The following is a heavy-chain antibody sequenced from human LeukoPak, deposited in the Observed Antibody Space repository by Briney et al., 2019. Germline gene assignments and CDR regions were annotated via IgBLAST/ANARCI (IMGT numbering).Heavy chain of an antibody. Sequence: PGGSLRLSCAASGFTFSTSGMHWVRQAPGKGLEWVTCIPYDGSQSHYAESVKGRFTISRDTSNNMLYLEMDSLRPDDTAVYYCVKDRGGWSFDYWGPGTLVTVSS. J-gene: IGHJ4*02. D-gene: IGHD6-19*01. CDR1: GFTFSTSG. CDR3: VKDRGGWSFDY. CDR2: IPYDGSQS. V-gene: IGHV3-30*02.